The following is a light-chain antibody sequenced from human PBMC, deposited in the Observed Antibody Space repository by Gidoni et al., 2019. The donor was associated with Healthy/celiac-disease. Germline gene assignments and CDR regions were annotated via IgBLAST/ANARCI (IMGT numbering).Light chain of an antibody. CDR2: WAS. CDR3: QQYYSSPWT. CDR1: SVLYSSNNNNY. Sequence: SVLYSSNNNNYLAWYQQKPGQPPKLLIYWASTRESGIPDRFSGSGSGTDFTLTISSLQAEDVAVYYCQQYYSSPWTFGQGTKVDIK. J-gene: IGKJ1*01. V-gene: IGKV4-1*01.